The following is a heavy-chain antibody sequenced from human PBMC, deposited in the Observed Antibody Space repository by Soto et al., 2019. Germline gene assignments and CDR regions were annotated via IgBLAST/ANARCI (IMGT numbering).Heavy chain of an antibody. D-gene: IGHD6-19*01. CDR3: AREIAVAGTHYFDY. CDR1: GGSISNYY. J-gene: IGHJ4*02. Sequence: PSETLSLTWTVSGGSISNYYWSWIRQPPGKGLEWIGYIYYSGSINYNPSLKSRVTISEDTSKNQFSLKMSSVTAADTAVYYCAREIAVAGTHYFDYWGQGTLVTVSS. CDR2: IYYSGSI. V-gene: IGHV4-59*01.